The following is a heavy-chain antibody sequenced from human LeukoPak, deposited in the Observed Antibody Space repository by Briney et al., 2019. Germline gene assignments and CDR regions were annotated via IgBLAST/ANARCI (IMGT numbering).Heavy chain of an antibody. J-gene: IGHJ5*02. D-gene: IGHD3-16*01. Sequence: GGSLRLSRAASGFTLRIVYMSCVREAPGEGLEWVSVIYSGGSTYYADSVKGRFPISRDNSKNTLYLQMNSLRAEDTAVYYCARDYDWFDPWGQGTLVTVSS. V-gene: IGHV3-66*01. CDR1: GFTLRIVY. CDR2: IYSGGST. CDR3: ARDYDWFDP.